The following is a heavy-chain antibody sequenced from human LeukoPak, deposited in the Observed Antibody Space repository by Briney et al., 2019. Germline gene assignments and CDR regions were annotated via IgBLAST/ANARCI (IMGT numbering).Heavy chain of an antibody. CDR2: TNPNSGGT. CDR3: ARLYDSLDY. J-gene: IGHJ4*02. D-gene: IGHD2/OR15-2a*01. Sequence: GASVKVSCKASGYTFTDYHMHWVRQAPGQGLEWMGWTNPNSGGTNYAQKFQGRVTMTRDTSITTAYMELNRLKSDDTAVYYCARLYDSLDYWGQGTLVTVSS. V-gene: IGHV1-2*02. CDR1: GYTFTDYH.